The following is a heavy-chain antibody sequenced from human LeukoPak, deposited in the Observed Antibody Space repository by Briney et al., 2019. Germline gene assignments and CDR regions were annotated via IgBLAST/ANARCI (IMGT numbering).Heavy chain of an antibody. CDR1: GFTISSYG. CDR3: ANEDQILRFFDY. Sequence: PGRSLRLSCAASGFTISSYGMHWVRQAPGQGLEWVALISYDGSNEYYADSVKGRFTISRDNSKNTLYLQMNSLRPEDTAVYYCANEDQILRFFDYWGQGTLVTVSS. CDR2: ISYDGSNE. J-gene: IGHJ4*02. D-gene: IGHD4-17*01. V-gene: IGHV3-30*18.